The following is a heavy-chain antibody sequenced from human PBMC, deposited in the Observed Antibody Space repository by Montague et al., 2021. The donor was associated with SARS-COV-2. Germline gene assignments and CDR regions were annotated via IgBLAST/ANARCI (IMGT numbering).Heavy chain of an antibody. CDR1: GGSISSSSYY. CDR3: AADYGERDWFDP. D-gene: IGHD4-17*01. CDR2: TYYSGST. Sequence: SETLSLTCTVSGGSISSSSYYWGWIRQPPGKGLEWIGSTYYSGSTYYNPSLKSRVTISVDTSKNQFSLKLSSVTAADTAVYYCAADYGERDWFDPWGQGTLVTVSS. J-gene: IGHJ5*02. V-gene: IGHV4-39*01.